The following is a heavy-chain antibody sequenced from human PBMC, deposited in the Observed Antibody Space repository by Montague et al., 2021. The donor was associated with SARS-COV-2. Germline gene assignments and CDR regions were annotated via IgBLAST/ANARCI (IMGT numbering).Heavy chain of an antibody. V-gene: IGHV4-59*01. D-gene: IGHD3-3*01. Sequence: SEPLSLTCTVSGGSISSYYWSWIRQPPGKGLEWIGYIYYSGSTNYNPSLKSRVTISVDTSKNQFSLKLSSVTAADTAVYYCARALVPEEWLFGGDYYYYMDVWGKGTTVTVSS. CDR2: IYYSGST. CDR3: ARALVPEEWLFGGDYYYYMDV. J-gene: IGHJ6*03. CDR1: GGSISSYY.